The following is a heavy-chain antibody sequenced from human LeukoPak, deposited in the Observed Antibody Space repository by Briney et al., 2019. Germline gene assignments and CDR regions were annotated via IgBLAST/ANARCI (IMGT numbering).Heavy chain of an antibody. CDR1: GFTFSSYA. CDR3: AKDLRSGGSCYSH. D-gene: IGHD2-15*01. V-gene: IGHV3-23*01. Sequence: GGSLRLSCAASGFTFSSYAMSWVRQAPGKGLEWVSAISGSGSSTYYADSVKGRFTISRDNSKNTLYLQMNSLRAEDTAVYYCAKDLRSGGSCYSHWGQGTLVTVSS. J-gene: IGHJ4*02. CDR2: ISGSGSST.